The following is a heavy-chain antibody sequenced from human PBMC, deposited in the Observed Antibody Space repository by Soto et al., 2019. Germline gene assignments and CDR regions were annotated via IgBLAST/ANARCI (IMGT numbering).Heavy chain of an antibody. V-gene: IGHV3-30*03. CDR1: GFTFSSYG. J-gene: IGHJ6*02. D-gene: IGHD6-13*01. CDR2: ISYDGSNK. Sequence: GGSLRLSCAASGFTFSSYGMHWVRQAPGKGLEWVAVISYDGSNKYYADSVKGRFTISRDNSKNTLYLQMNSLRAEDTAVYYCTIDSSSWLLYYYYGMDVWGQGTTVTVSS. CDR3: TIDSSSWLLYYYYGMDV.